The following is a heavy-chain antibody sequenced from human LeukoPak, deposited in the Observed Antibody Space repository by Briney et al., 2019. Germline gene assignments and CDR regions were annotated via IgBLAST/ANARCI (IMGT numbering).Heavy chain of an antibody. J-gene: IGHJ4*02. D-gene: IGHD6-19*01. CDR1: GFTFSTCS. CDR3: ARRDVVVAGEALDY. Sequence: GGSLRLSCTASGFTFSTCSMNWVRQAPGKGLEWVSSVSSSSSYIYYADSVKGRFTISRDNAKNSLYLQMNSLRAEDTALYYCARRDVVVAGEALDYWGQGTLVTVSS. CDR2: VSSSSSYI. V-gene: IGHV3-21*01.